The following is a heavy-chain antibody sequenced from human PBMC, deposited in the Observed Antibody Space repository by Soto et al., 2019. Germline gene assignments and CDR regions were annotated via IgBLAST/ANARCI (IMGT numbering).Heavy chain of an antibody. CDR1: GFTFSSYE. D-gene: IGHD2-15*01. J-gene: IGHJ6*02. CDR3: ARDGSWNYYYYYGMDV. Sequence: GGSLRLSCAASGFTFSSYEMNWVRQAPGKGLEWVSYISSSGSTIYYADSVKGRFTISRDNAKNSLYLQMNSLRAEDTAVYYCARDGSWNYYYYYGMDVWGQGTTVTV. V-gene: IGHV3-48*03. CDR2: ISSSGSTI.